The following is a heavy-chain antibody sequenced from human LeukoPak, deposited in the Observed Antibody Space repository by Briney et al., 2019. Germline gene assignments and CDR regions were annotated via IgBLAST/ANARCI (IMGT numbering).Heavy chain of an antibody. V-gene: IGHV4-39*01. J-gene: IGHJ5*02. CDR2: IYYSENT. D-gene: IGHD2-15*01. Sequence: SETLSLTCTVSGGSISSGSYYWGWIRQPPGKGLEWIGSIYYSENTYYNPSLESRVTISIDTSKNQFSLNLTSVTAADTAVYYCARHSVSEDWFDPWGQGTLVTFSS. CDR3: ARHSVSEDWFDP. CDR1: GGSISSGSYY.